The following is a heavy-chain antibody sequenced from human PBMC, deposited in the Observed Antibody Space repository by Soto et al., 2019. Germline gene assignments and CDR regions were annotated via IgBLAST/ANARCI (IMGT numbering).Heavy chain of an antibody. CDR3: ARDTNSLDR. CDR2: IYHTGDT. Sequence: SETLSLTCVVSSYSISSGFFWAWIRQPPGKGLEWVGSIYHTGDTHYNPSLRSQVSMSVDTSKNHFSLRLTYLTAADTAVYFCARDTNSLDRWGKGILVTVSS. V-gene: IGHV4-38-2*02. D-gene: IGHD2-8*01. J-gene: IGHJ5*02. CDR1: SYSISSGFF.